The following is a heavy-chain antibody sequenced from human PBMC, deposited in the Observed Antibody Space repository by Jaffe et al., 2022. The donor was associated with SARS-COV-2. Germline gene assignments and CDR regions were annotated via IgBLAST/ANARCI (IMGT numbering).Heavy chain of an antibody. Sequence: QVQLVESGGGVVQPGRSLRLSCAASGFTFSSYAMHWVRQAPGKGLSWVAVISYDGINTYYADSVKGRFTISRDNSKNTLYLQMNSLRAEDTAVFYCARSTSPPSDMDVWGQGTTVTVSS. V-gene: IGHV3-30-3*01. CDR3: ARSTSPPSDMDV. CDR1: GFTFSSYA. CDR2: ISYDGINT. J-gene: IGHJ6*02. D-gene: IGHD2-2*01.